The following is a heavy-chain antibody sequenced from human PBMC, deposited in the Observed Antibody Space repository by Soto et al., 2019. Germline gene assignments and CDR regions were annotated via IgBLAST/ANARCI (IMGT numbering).Heavy chain of an antibody. CDR3: AREGASSGPSHYYDSSGYEDY. V-gene: IGHV3-23*01. D-gene: IGHD3-22*01. CDR1: GFTLSSYA. J-gene: IGHJ4*02. CDR2: ISGSGGST. Sequence: GGSLRLSCAASGFTLSSYAMSWVRQAPGKGLEWVSAISGSGGSTYYADSVKGRFTISRDNSKNTLYLQMNSLRAEDTAVYYCAREGASSGPSHYYDSSGYEDYWGQGTLVTVSS.